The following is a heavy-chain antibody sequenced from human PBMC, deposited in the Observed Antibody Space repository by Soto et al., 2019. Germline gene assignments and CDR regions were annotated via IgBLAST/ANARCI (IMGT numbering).Heavy chain of an antibody. CDR3: AKRDDYVWGSYRSFDY. Sequence: EVQLLESGGGLVQPGGSLRLSCAAYGFTFSSYAMSWVRQAPGKGLEWVSAISGSGGSTYYADSVKGRFTISRDNSKNTLYVQMNSLRAEDTAVYYCAKRDDYVWGSYRSFDYWGQGTLVTVSS. V-gene: IGHV3-23*01. D-gene: IGHD3-16*02. CDR2: ISGSGGST. CDR1: GFTFSSYA. J-gene: IGHJ4*02.